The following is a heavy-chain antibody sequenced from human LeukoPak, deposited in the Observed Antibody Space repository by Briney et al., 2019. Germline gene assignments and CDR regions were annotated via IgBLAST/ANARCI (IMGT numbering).Heavy chain of an antibody. J-gene: IGHJ2*01. CDR2: IYYSGST. CDR1: GGSISSSSYY. D-gene: IGHD3-22*01. V-gene: IGHV4-39*07. Sequence: SEALSLTCTVSGGSISSSSYYWGWIRQPPGKGLEWIGSIYYSGSTYYNPSLKSRVTISVDTSKNQFSLKLSSVTAADTAVYYCARAGYYYDSSGYPSYWYFDLWGRGTLVTVSS. CDR3: ARAGYYYDSSGYPSYWYFDL.